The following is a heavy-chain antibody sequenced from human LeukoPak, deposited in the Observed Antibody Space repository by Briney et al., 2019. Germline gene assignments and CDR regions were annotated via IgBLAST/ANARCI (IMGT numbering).Heavy chain of an antibody. CDR3: ARGKVPSSESYLRRHNYYYYMDV. D-gene: IGHD1-26*01. CDR1: GGSINNYY. V-gene: IGHV4-34*01. J-gene: IGHJ6*03. Sequence: SETLSLTCTVSGGSINNYYWTWIRQPPGKGLEWIGKINHRGSTNYNPSLKSRVTISVDTSKNQFSLELSSVTAADTAVYYCARGKVPSSESYLRRHNYYYYMDVWDKGTTVTVSS. CDR2: INHRGST.